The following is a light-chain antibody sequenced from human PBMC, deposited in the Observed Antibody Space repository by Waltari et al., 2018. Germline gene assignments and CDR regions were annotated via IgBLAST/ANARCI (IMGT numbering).Light chain of an antibody. CDR1: SSNTWNYL. J-gene: IGLJ2*01. CDR3: ATWDNSLTAVV. V-gene: IGLV1-51*01. Sequence: QSVLTQPPSVSAPPGQQVTISCSGISSNTWNYLVSCYHQLPGATPKLLIYDNYKRPSGIPDRFSASKSGTSATLDITGLQIGDEADYYCATWDNSLTAVVFGGGTKLTVL. CDR2: DNY.